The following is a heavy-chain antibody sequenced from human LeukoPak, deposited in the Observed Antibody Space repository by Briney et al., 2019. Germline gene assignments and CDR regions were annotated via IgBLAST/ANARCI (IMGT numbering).Heavy chain of an antibody. V-gene: IGHV2-5*02. CDR1: GFSLSTSGVG. D-gene: IGHD3-16*01. CDR2: IYWDDDK. CDR3: AHRSYDYVWGSDMFDY. Sequence: SGPTLVNPTQTLTLTCTFSGFSLSTSGVGVGWIRQPPGKALEWLALIYWDDDKRYSPSLKSRLTITKDTSKNQVVLTMTNMDPVDTATYYCAHRSYDYVWGSDMFDYWGQGTLVTVSS. J-gene: IGHJ4*02.